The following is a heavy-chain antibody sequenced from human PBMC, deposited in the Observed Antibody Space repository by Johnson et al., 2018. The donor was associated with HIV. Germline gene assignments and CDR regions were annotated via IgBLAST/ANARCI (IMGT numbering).Heavy chain of an antibody. CDR1: GFTVSSNY. J-gene: IGHJ3*02. V-gene: IGHV3-66*03. CDR3: ARVPNDAFDI. Sequence: VQLVESGGGLIQPGGSLRLSCAASGFTVSSNYMSWVRQAPGKGLEWVSVLYSDGRTYYADSVKGRFTISRDNSKNTLYLQMNSLRAEDTAVYYCARVPNDAFDIWGQGTMVTVSS. CDR2: LYSDGRT.